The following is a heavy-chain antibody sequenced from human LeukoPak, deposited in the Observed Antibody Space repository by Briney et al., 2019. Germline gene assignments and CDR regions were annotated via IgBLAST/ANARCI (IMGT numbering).Heavy chain of an antibody. CDR2: ISSTSSSYI. Sequence: GGSLRLSCAASGFTFSSYSMNWVRQAPGKGLEWVSSISSTSSSYIYYSDSVKVRFTISRDNAKNSLYLQMNSLRAEDTAVYYCARTPPYCSSTSCYFAYWGQGTLVTVSS. D-gene: IGHD2-2*01. CDR3: ARTPPYCSSTSCYFAY. V-gene: IGHV3-21*01. J-gene: IGHJ4*02. CDR1: GFTFSSYS.